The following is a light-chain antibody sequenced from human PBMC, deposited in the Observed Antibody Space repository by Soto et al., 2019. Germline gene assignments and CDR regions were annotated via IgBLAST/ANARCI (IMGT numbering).Light chain of an antibody. V-gene: IGKV1-5*01. CDR3: QQYSTYPWT. CDR1: QSISTW. J-gene: IGKJ1*01. CDR2: DAS. Sequence: DIQLTQSPSTLSASVGDRVSITCRASQSISTWLAWYQQKPGKAPKLLIFDASSFESRVSSRFSGRGSGTQFTLTIISLQPDDLATYYCQQYSTYPWTFGQGAKVEFK.